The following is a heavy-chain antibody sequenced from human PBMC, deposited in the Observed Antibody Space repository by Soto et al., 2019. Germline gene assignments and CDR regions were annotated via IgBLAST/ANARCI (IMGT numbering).Heavy chain of an antibody. D-gene: IGHD1-26*01. Sequence: GGSLRLSCIASGFNFSINYMSWVRQAPGKGLEWVSVIYSGGSTYYADSVKGRFTISRDNSKNTLYLQMNSLRAEDTAVYYCARYPRYSGSNDIIDWGQGTMVTVSS. CDR1: GFNFSINY. J-gene: IGHJ3*01. V-gene: IGHV3-53*01. CDR2: IYSGGST. CDR3: ARYPRYSGSNDIID.